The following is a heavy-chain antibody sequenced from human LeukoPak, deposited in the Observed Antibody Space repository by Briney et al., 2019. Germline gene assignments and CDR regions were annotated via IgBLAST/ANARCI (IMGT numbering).Heavy chain of an antibody. J-gene: IGHJ4*02. Sequence: GASVKVSCKASGYTFTCYYMHWVRQAPGQGLEWMGWINPNSGGTNYAQKFQGWVTMTRATSLSTASMELSRLRYDATDVYSCARSCSGGSCYDYWGQGPLVTVSS. CDR3: ARSCSGGSCYDY. V-gene: IGHV1-2*04. CDR1: GYTFTCYY. CDR2: INPNSGGT. D-gene: IGHD2-15*01.